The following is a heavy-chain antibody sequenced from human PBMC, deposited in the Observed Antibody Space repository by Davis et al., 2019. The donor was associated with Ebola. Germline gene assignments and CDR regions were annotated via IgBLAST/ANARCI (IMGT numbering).Heavy chain of an antibody. CDR1: GGSISSYY. V-gene: IGHV4-59*12. D-gene: IGHD3-10*01. J-gene: IGHJ4*02. CDR2: IYYSGST. Sequence: SETLSLTCTVSGGSISSYYWSWIRQPPGKGLEWIGYIYYSGSTNYNPSLKSRVTISVDTSKNQFSLKLSSVTAADTAVYYCARLGVTIFGAKYYYGSGSFSRWGQGTLVTVSS. CDR3: ARLGVTIFGAKYYYGSGSFSR.